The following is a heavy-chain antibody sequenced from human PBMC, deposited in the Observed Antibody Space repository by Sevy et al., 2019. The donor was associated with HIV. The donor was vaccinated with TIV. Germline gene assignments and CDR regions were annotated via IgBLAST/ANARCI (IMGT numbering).Heavy chain of an antibody. J-gene: IGHJ3*01. CDR3: ARQKNSGFDV. D-gene: IGHD6-19*01. V-gene: IGHV6-1*01. CDR1: GDSVSRTDVA. CDR2: TWYASKCYN. Sequence: SESLSLTCAISGDSVSRTDVAWNWIRQSPSRGLEWLGRTWYASKCYNDYAISVKSRLTINPDTTRNQVSLHLSSVTPEDTAVYYCARQKNSGFDVWGQGTVVTVSS.